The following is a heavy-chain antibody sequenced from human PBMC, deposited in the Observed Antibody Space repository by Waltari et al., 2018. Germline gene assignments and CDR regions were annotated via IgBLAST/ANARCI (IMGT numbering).Heavy chain of an antibody. CDR1: GGSMTSEYSY. CDR3: AKGGGGTRDGMDV. D-gene: IGHD2-2*01. Sequence: QVQLQQSGPGLVKPSQTLTLICTVSGGSMTSEYSYWSWIRQHPGKGLEWIGFIANSGTPYYNPSLKSVGDMSMDTSKNQFSLKVNAVTAADTAVYYCAKGGGGTRDGMDVWGQGTTVTVSS. CDR2: IANSGTP. J-gene: IGHJ6*02. V-gene: IGHV4-31*01.